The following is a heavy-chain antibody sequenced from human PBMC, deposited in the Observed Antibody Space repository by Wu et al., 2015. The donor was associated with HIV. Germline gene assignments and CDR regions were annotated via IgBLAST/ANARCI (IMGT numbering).Heavy chain of an antibody. CDR3: ARDAVLYSNSWYDLLGY. Sequence: VQLVESGGGLSSAGRGTLRLSCAASGFNLNNYWMHWVRQAPGKGLEWVSRIDIDGSNTHYADSVKGRFTISRDNARNTLYLQMNSLRVEDTAVYFCARDAVLYSNSWYDLLGYWGQGTLVTVSS. CDR2: IDIDGSNT. CDR1: GFNLNNYW. V-gene: IGHV3-74*01. D-gene: IGHD6-13*01. J-gene: IGHJ4*02.